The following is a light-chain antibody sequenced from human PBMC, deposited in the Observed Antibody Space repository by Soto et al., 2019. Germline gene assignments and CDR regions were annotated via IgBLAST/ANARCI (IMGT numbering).Light chain of an antibody. Sequence: EIVLTQSPGTLSLSPGERATLSCRASQSVSSNYLAWYQQKPGQAPRLLIYGASSRATGIPDRFSGSGSGTDFPLTISRLEPEDFAVYYCQQYGSSPYTFGQGTKREIK. CDR3: QQYGSSPYT. CDR2: GAS. CDR1: QSVSSNY. V-gene: IGKV3-20*01. J-gene: IGKJ2*01.